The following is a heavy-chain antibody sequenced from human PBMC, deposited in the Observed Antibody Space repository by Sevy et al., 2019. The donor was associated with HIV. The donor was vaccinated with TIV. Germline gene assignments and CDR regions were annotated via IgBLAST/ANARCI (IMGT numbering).Heavy chain of an antibody. CDR3: AREGAGGYSYSLDY. V-gene: IGHV3-64*02. J-gene: IGHJ4*02. Sequence: GGSLRLSCAASGFSFSSYALHWVRQAPGKGLEYVSAISSNGGSTYYADSVKGRFTISRDNSKNTLYLQMGSLRAEDMAVYYCAREGAGGYSYSLDYWGQGTLVTVSS. CDR1: GFSFSSYA. D-gene: IGHD5-18*01. CDR2: ISSNGGST.